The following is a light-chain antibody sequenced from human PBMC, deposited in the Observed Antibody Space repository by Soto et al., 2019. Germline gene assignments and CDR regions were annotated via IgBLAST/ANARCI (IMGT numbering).Light chain of an antibody. CDR1: QSVSSY. CDR3: QRYGSSSYT. J-gene: IGKJ2*01. V-gene: IGKV3-20*01. CDR2: GAS. Sequence: EIVLTQSPGTLSLSPGERATLSCRASQSVSSYLAWYQQKPGQAPRLLIYGASSRATGIPVRFSGSGSGTDFTLTIRRLEPEDFAVYYCQRYGSSSYTFGQGTRLEIK.